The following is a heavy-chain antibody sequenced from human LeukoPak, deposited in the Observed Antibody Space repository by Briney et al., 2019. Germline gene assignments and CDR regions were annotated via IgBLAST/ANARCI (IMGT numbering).Heavy chain of an antibody. CDR1: GYTFTNYD. Sequence: ASVKVSCKASGYTFTNYDINWVRQATGQGIEWMGWVNTNSGNTGYAQKFKGRVTMTRDTSISTAYMELRSLRFDDTAVYYCARVTGSIDYWGQGTLVTVSS. V-gene: IGHV1-8*01. D-gene: IGHD1-26*01. CDR2: VNTNSGNT. J-gene: IGHJ4*02. CDR3: ARVTGSIDY.